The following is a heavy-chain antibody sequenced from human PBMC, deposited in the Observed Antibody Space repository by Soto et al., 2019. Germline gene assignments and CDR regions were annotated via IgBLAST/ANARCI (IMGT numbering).Heavy chain of an antibody. Sequence: SETLSLTCTVSGGSISSGDYYWSWIRQPPGKGLESVGYIYYSGSTYYNPSLKSRVRISLDTSKNQFSLKLSSVTAADTDVYYSARVLALQCDDTSGYPKDPDAFDIWGQGTMVTVSS. V-gene: IGHV4-30-4*01. D-gene: IGHD3-22*01. CDR3: ARVLALQCDDTSGYPKDPDAFDI. J-gene: IGHJ3*02. CDR1: GGSISSGDYY. CDR2: IYYSGST.